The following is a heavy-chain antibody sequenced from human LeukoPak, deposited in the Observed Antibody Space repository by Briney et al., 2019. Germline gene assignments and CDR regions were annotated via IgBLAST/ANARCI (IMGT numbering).Heavy chain of an antibody. Sequence: PSETLSLTCTVSGGSISSSSYYWGWIRQPPGKGLEWIGSIYYSGSTFYNPSLKSRVTISVDTSKNQFSLKLSSVTAADTAVYYCASTAMVPRNNFDYWGQGTLVTVSS. J-gene: IGHJ4*02. CDR1: GGSISSSSYY. CDR2: IYYSGST. D-gene: IGHD5-18*01. V-gene: IGHV4-39*01. CDR3: ASTAMVPRNNFDY.